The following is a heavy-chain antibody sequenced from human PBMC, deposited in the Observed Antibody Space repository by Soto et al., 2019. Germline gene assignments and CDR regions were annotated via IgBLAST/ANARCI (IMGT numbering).Heavy chain of an antibody. J-gene: IGHJ6*02. D-gene: IGHD1-1*01. CDR2: MSPNNGAT. CDR1: GYTFTSYD. V-gene: IGHV1-8*01. Sequence: QVQLVQSGAEVTKPGASVKVSCKASGYTFTSYDINWVRQATGQGLEWMGWMSPNNGATGYAQKFQGRVTMTRDTSISTAYMELSNLRSEDTAIYYCARGVDAGVDVWGQGSTVTVSS. CDR3: ARGVDAGVDV.